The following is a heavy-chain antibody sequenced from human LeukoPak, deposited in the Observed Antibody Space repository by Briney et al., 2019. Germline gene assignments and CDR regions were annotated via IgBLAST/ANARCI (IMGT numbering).Heavy chain of an antibody. J-gene: IGHJ4*02. V-gene: IGHV4-34*01. Sequence: WGSLRLSCAASGFTVSSNYMSWIRQPPGKGLEWIGEINHSGSTNYNPSLKSRVTISVDTSKNQFSLKLSSVTAADTAVYYCARGTGYSYGGRYFGYWSQGTLVTVSS. CDR2: INHSGST. CDR3: ARGTGYSYGGRYFGY. CDR1: GFTVSSNY. D-gene: IGHD5-18*01.